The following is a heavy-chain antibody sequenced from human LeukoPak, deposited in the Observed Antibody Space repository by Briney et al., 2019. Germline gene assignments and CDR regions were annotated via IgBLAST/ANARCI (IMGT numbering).Heavy chain of an antibody. V-gene: IGHV4-34*01. Sequence: PSETLSLTCAVYGGSFSGYYWSWIRQPPGKGLEWIGEINHSGSTNYNPSLKSRVTISVDTSKNQFSLKLSSVTAADTAVYYCARHNRSLRGIAAAFDYWGQGTLVTVSS. CDR3: ARHNRSLRGIAAAFDY. CDR1: GGSFSGYY. CDR2: INHSGST. J-gene: IGHJ4*02. D-gene: IGHD6-13*01.